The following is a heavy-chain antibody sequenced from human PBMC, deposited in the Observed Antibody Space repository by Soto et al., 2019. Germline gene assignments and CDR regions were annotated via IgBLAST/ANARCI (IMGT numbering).Heavy chain of an antibody. CDR1: RGTFSSYA. Sequence: ASVKVSCKASRGTFSSYAISWVRQAPGHGLEWMGWINPNSGATNYAHNFQGRVTMTRDTSIRAAYMELSRLSSDDTAVYYCAKDQGGYMVSGMDVWGQGTTVTVSS. CDR2: INPNSGAT. D-gene: IGHD2-2*02. V-gene: IGHV1-2*02. J-gene: IGHJ6*02. CDR3: AKDQGGYMVSGMDV.